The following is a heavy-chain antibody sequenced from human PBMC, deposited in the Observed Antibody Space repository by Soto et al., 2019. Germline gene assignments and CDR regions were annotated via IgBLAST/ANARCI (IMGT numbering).Heavy chain of an antibody. CDR2: IYYSGIA. CDR1: GGSVNNYF. V-gene: IGHV4-59*02. Sequence: XTLSLACRVAGGSVNNYFWSWIRQSPGKGLEWIGYIYYSGIARYKPSLNRTATMSADTSKSQVSLKLSSVTAAEAAVYYCARNGGWPPNALEYFKHWGQGTVLTVSP. D-gene: IGHD6-19*01. CDR3: ARNGGWPPNALEYFKH. J-gene: IGHJ1*01.